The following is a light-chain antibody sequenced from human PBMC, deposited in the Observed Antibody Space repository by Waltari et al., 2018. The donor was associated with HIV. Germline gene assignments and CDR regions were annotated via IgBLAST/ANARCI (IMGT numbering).Light chain of an antibody. Sequence: DIQMTHSPSSLSASVGDRVTLTCRATQNIRGCLNWYQQIPGKDHKLLIDAASNLQSGVPSRFSGSGSGTDFTLTIRALEPEDFASYYSQQSYRTPRTFGQGTKVEIK. CDR3: QQSYRTPRT. CDR1: QNIRGC. CDR2: AAS. V-gene: IGKV1-39*01. J-gene: IGKJ2*01.